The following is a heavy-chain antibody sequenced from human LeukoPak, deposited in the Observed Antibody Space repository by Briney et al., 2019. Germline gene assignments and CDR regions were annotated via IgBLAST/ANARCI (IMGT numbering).Heavy chain of an antibody. CDR2: IIPIFGTA. D-gene: IGHD5-18*01. J-gene: IGHJ5*02. V-gene: IGHV1-69*13. CDR1: GGTFSSYA. Sequence: ASVKVSCKASGGTFSSYAISWVRQAPGQGLEWMGGIIPIFGTANYAQKFQGRVTITADGSTSTAYMELSSLRSEDTAVYYCARREGYSYGTNWFDPWGQGTLVTVSS. CDR3: ARREGYSYGTNWFDP.